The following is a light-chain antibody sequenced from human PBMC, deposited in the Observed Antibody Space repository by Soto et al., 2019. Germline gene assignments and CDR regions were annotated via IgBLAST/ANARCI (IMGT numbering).Light chain of an antibody. CDR1: QSVSSY. J-gene: IGKJ5*01. V-gene: IGKV3-11*01. CDR2: DAS. Sequence: EIVLTQSPATLSLSPGERATLSCRASQSVSSYLAWYQQKPGQAPRLLIYDASNRATGIPARFSGRGYRTDYTLPISSLEPEDFVVYYCQQRSNWPPITFGQGTRLQIK. CDR3: QQRSNWPPIT.